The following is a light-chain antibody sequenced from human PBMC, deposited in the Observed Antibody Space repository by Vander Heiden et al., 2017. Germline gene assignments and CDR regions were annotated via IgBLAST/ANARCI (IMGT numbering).Light chain of an antibody. Sequence: SSELTQDPAVSVALGQPVRITCQGDSLRSYYASWYQQKPGQAPVLVIYGKNNRPSGIPDRFSGSSSGNTASLTITGAQAEDEADYYCNSRDSSANWVFGGGTKLTVL. CDR3: NSRDSSANWV. J-gene: IGLJ3*02. CDR2: GKN. CDR1: SLRSYY. V-gene: IGLV3-19*01.